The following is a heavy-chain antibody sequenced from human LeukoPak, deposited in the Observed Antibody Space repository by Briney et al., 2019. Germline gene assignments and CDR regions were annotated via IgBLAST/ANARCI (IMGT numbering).Heavy chain of an antibody. CDR3: ARVAGDILTGYYPDY. Sequence: GGSLRLSCAASGFTFSSYSMNWVRQAPGKGLEWVSSISNSSSSYIYYADSVKGRFTISRDNAKNSLYLQMNSLRAEDTAVYYCARVAGDILTGYYPDYWGQGTLVTVSS. CDR1: GFTFSSYS. D-gene: IGHD3-9*01. V-gene: IGHV3-21*01. J-gene: IGHJ4*02. CDR2: ISNSSSSYI.